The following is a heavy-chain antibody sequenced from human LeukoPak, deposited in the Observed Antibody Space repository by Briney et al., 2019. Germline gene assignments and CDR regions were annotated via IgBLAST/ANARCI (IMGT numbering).Heavy chain of an antibody. CDR3: ARDLLDAFGI. J-gene: IGHJ3*02. CDR2: IYYSGST. Sequence: SETLSLTCTVSGGSISSSSYYWGWIRQPPGKGLEWIGSIYYSGSTYYNPSLKSRVTISVDTSKNQFSLKLSSVTAADTAVYYCARDLLDAFGIWGQGTMVTVSS. V-gene: IGHV4-39*07. CDR1: GGSISSSSYY.